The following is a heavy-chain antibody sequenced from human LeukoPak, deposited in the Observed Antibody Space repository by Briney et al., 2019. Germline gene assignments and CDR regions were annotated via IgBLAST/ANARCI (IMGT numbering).Heavy chain of an antibody. CDR3: AKETYYDILTGLT. V-gene: IGHV3-30*02. CDR2: IRYDGSNK. Sequence: GGSLRLSCAASGFTFSSYGMHWVRQAPGKGLEWVAFIRYDGSNKYYADSLKGRFTISRDNSKNTLYLQMNSLRAEDTAVYYCAKETYYDILTGLTWGQGTLVTVSS. CDR1: GFTFSSYG. J-gene: IGHJ5*02. D-gene: IGHD3-9*01.